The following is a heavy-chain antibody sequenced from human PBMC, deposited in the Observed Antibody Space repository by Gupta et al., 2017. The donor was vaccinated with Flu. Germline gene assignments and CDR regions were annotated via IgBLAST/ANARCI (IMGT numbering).Heavy chain of an antibody. CDR1: GFSFRNYG. Sequence: QEQVVESGGGVVQPGRSLRLSCAAFGFSFRNYGMHWLRPAPGKGLEWVAVTSYDETNKYYADPVKGRFTISRDNSKNTLYLQMNSLRTEDTAVYYCAKDWKWNFNNFGMNVWGQGTTVTVS. CDR2: TSYDETNK. D-gene: IGHD1-1*01. J-gene: IGHJ6*02. CDR3: AKDWKWNFNNFGMNV. V-gene: IGHV3-30*18.